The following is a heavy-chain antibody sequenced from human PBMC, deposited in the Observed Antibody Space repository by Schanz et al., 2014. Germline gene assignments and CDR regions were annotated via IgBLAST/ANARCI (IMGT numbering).Heavy chain of an antibody. J-gene: IGHJ4*02. D-gene: IGHD2-21*01. CDR2: MNQDGSVK. V-gene: IGHV3-7*01. Sequence: EVQLVESGGGLVQPGGSLRLSCAASRFTFSDYWMSWVRQAPGKGLEWVANMNQDGSVKNYVDSVKGRFTISRDNGENTLYLQMDSLRAEDTAVYYCGRAKGYCGADCYPGYWGQGTLVTVSS. CDR3: GRAKGYCGADCYPGY. CDR1: RFTFSDYW.